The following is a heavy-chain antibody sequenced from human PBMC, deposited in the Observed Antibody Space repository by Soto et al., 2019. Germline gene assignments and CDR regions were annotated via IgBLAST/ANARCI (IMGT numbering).Heavy chain of an antibody. Sequence: PGESLKISCKGSGYSFPIYLLGWVRQMPGKGLEWMGVIYPGDSDTRYSPSFQGQDTISADKSISTAYLQWSSLKASDTAMYYCARXSGSYYYNYYSYYGMDVWGQGTTVTVSS. V-gene: IGHV5-51*01. CDR2: IYPGDSDT. J-gene: IGHJ6*02. CDR1: GYSFPIYL. D-gene: IGHD1-26*01. CDR3: ARXSGSYYYNYYSYYGMDV.